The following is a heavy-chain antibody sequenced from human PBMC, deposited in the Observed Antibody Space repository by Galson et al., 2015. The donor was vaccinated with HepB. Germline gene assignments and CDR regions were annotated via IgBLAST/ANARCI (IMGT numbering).Heavy chain of an antibody. V-gene: IGHV3-74*01. Sequence: SLRLSCAASGFTFSSYWMHWVRQAPGKGLVWVSRINSDGSSTSYADSVKGRFTISRDNAKNTLYLQMNSLRAEDTAVYYCARELRVYYGSGSYQNWFDPWGQGTLVTVSS. CDR2: INSDGSST. CDR1: GFTFSSYW. D-gene: IGHD3-10*01. CDR3: ARELRVYYGSGSYQNWFDP. J-gene: IGHJ5*02.